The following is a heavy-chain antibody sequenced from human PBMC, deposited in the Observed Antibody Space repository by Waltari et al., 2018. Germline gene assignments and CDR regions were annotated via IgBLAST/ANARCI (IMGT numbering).Heavy chain of an antibody. CDR2: IKQDGGEK. V-gene: IGHV3-7*01. CDR1: GFTFSSFS. CDR3: AREGTYDFDY. D-gene: IGHD3-16*01. J-gene: IGHJ4*02. Sequence: EVQLVESGGGLVQPGVSLRLSCAASGFTFSSFSMTWFRQAPGKGLEWVANIKQDGGEKYYVDSVKGRFTISRDNAKNSLYLQMNSLRGEDTAVYYCAREGTYDFDYWGQGTLVTVSS.